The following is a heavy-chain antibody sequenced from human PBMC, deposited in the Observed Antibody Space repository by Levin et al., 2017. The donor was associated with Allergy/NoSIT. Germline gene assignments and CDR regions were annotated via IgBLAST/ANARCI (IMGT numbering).Heavy chain of an antibody. V-gene: IGHV1-18*01. CDR1: GYTFTTYG. Sequence: ASVKVSCKASGYTFTTYGITWVRQAPGQGLEWVGWITTYNGNTNYGPKVQGRVTMTTDTSTSTAYMELRGLRSDDTAVYYCARGDTTLVTTSFDSWGQGTLVTVSS. CDR3: ARGDTTLVTTSFDS. D-gene: IGHD5-18*01. J-gene: IGHJ4*02. CDR2: ITTYNGNT.